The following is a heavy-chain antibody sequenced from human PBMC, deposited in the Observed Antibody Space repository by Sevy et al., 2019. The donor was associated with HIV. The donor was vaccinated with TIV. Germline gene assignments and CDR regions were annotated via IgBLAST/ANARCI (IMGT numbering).Heavy chain of an antibody. CDR1: GFTFDDYA. J-gene: IGHJ4*02. D-gene: IGHD5-12*01. CDR3: TRGLATADTPEYYFDY. V-gene: IGHV3-49*03. CDR2: ITRNSYEAYGGTT. Sequence: GGSLRLSCTTSGFTFDDYAMNWFRQPPGKGLEGVAFITRNSYEAYGGTTDYAASVTGRFIISRDDSKSISYLQMNSLKTEDTAVYYCTRGLATADTPEYYFDYWGQGILVTVSS.